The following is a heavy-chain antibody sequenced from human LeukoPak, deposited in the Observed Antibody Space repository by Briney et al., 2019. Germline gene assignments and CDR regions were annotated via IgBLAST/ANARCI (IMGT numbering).Heavy chain of an antibody. V-gene: IGHV4-59*11. CDR3: ARAVYSSSLVRSWFDP. CDR1: GGSISSHY. Sequence: KPSETLSLTCTVSGGSISSHYWSWIRQPPGKGLEWIGYIYYSGSTNYNPSLKSRVTISVDTSKNQFSLKLSSVTAADTAVYYCARAVYSSSLVRSWFDPWGQGTLVTVSS. J-gene: IGHJ5*02. D-gene: IGHD6-6*01. CDR2: IYYSGST.